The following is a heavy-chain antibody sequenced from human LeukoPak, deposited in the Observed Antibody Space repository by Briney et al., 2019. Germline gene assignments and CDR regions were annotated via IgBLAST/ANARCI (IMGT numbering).Heavy chain of an antibody. J-gene: IGHJ3*02. D-gene: IGHD2-2*01. CDR1: GFTFSDYY. CDR3: ARERGGYCSGTSCSNAFDI. Sequence: GGSLRLSCAASGFTFSDYYMSWIRQAPGKGPEWVSYISSSGSTIYYADSVKGRFTISRDNAKNSLYLQMNSLRAEDTAVYYCARERGGYCSGTSCSNAFDIWGQGAMVTVSS. CDR2: ISSSGSTI. V-gene: IGHV3-11*01.